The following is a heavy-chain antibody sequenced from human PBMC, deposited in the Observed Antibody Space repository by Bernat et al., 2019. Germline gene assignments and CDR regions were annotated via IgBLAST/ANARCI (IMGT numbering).Heavy chain of an antibody. CDR3: ARHAGDIVVVPAAKGTFDY. V-gene: IGHV3-23*04. CDR2: ISGSGGST. J-gene: IGHJ4*02. D-gene: IGHD2-2*01. Sequence: EVQLVESGGGLVQPGGSLRLSCAASGFIFSNCAMSWVRRAPGKGLEWVSSISGSGGSTYYADSVKGRFTISRDNSKNTLYLQMNSLRAEDTAVYYCARHAGDIVVVPAAKGTFDYWGQGTLVTVSS. CDR1: GFIFSNCA.